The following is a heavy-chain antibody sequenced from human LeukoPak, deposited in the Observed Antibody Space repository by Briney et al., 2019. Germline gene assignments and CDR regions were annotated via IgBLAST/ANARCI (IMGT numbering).Heavy chain of an antibody. J-gene: IGHJ5*02. V-gene: IGHV4-34*01. D-gene: IGHD6-13*01. CDR2: INHSGST. CDR3: ARGRRSSCYRDWFAP. Sequence: SETVSLTCAVYGGSFSGYYWSWIRQPPGKGLEWIGEINHSGSTNYNPSLKSRVTISVDTSKNQFSLKLSSVTAADTAVYYCARGRRSSCYRDWFAPWGKGTLVTVSS. CDR1: GGSFSGYY.